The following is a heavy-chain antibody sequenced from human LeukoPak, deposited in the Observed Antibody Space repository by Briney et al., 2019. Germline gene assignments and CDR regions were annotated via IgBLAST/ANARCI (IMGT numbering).Heavy chain of an antibody. D-gene: IGHD3-3*01. Sequence: GGSLRLSCAASGFTFSSYAMHWVRQAPGKGLEWVAVISYDGSNKYYADSVKGRFTISRDNSKNTLYLQMNSLRAEDTAVYYCAREYYDFWSGSKYYFDNWGQGTLVTVSS. CDR1: GFTFSSYA. J-gene: IGHJ4*02. CDR2: ISYDGSNK. CDR3: AREYYDFWSGSKYYFDN. V-gene: IGHV3-30-3*01.